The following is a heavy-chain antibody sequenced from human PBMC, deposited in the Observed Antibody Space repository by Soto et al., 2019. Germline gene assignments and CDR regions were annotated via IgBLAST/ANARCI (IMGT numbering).Heavy chain of an antibody. CDR1: GGSISDHY. V-gene: IGHV4-59*11. CDR2: IHYTGNT. J-gene: IGHJ5*02. Sequence: PSETLSLTCTVSGGSISDHYWNWIRQPPGKGLEWIGFIHYTGNTNYNPSLKSRVAISVDTSKNQFSVKLTSVTAADTAVYYCARGTPYHRNDDWFDTWGQGTLVTVSS. CDR3: ARGTPYHRNDDWFDT.